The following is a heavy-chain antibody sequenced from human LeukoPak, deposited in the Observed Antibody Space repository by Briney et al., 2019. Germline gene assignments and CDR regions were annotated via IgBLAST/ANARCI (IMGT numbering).Heavy chain of an antibody. D-gene: IGHD3-10*01. Sequence: GGSLRLSCAASGFTFSSYAMHWVRQAPGKGLEWVAVIWYDGSDNYYADSVKGRFTLSRDNSKNTLYLQMNSLRAEDTAVYYCARVAGSGSYYSATLDYWGQGTLVTVSS. CDR3: ARVAGSGSYYSATLDY. V-gene: IGHV3-33*01. J-gene: IGHJ4*02. CDR1: GFTFSSYA. CDR2: IWYDGSDN.